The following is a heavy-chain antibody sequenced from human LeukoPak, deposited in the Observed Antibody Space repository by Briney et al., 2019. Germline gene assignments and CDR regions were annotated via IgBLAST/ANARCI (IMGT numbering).Heavy chain of an antibody. J-gene: IGHJ4*02. CDR1: KFTFRNYG. CDR2: IQYDGSNK. CDR3: ARPAIQLWLIYYFDY. D-gene: IGHD5-18*01. V-gene: IGHV3-30*19. Sequence: GGSLRLSCAASKFTFRNYGMHWVRQAPGKGLEWVAFIQYDGSNKYYADSVKGRFTISRDNSKNTLYLQMNSLRAEDTAVYYCARPAIQLWLIYYFDYWGQGTLVTVSS.